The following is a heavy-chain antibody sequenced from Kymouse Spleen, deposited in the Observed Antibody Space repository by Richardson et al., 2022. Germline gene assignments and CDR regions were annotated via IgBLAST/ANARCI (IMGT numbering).Heavy chain of an antibody. CDR3: ARFMVRGVKYYGMDV. Sequence: QVQLQESGPGLVKPSQTLSLTCTVSGGSISSGGYYWSWIRQHPGKGLEWIGYIYYSGSTYYNPSLKSRVTISVDTSKNQFSLKLSSVTAADTAVYYCARFMVRGVKYYGMDVWGQGTTVTVSS. D-gene: IGHD3-10*01. J-gene: IGHJ6*02. CDR1: GGSISSGGYY. V-gene: IGHV4-31*03. CDR2: IYYSGST.